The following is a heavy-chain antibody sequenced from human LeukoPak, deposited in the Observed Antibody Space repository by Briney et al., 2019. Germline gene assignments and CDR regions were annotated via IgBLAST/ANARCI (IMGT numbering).Heavy chain of an antibody. V-gene: IGHV4-39*07. CDR2: IYYSGST. CDR3: ARFGQWLVRAFDY. D-gene: IGHD6-19*01. Sequence: SETLSLTCTVSGGSISSSSYYWGWIRQPPVKGLEWIGSIYYSGSTYYNPSLKSRVTISVDTSKNQFSLKLSSVTAADTAVYYCARFGQWLVRAFDYWGQGTLVTVSS. CDR1: GGSISSSSYY. J-gene: IGHJ4*02.